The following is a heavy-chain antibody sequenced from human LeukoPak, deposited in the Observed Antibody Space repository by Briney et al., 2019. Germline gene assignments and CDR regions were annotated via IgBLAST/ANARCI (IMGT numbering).Heavy chain of an antibody. V-gene: IGHV1-18*04. CDR3: ARGSTSVRDYYYYGMDV. CDR1: GYTFISYG. D-gene: IGHD2-2*01. CDR2: ISAYHGNT. Sequence: ASVKVSCKASGYTFISYGISWVRQAPGQGLEWMGWISAYHGNTNYAQKLQGRVTMTTDTSTSTAYMELRSLRSDDTAVYYCARGSTSVRDYYYYGMDVWGTGTTVTVSS. J-gene: IGHJ6*04.